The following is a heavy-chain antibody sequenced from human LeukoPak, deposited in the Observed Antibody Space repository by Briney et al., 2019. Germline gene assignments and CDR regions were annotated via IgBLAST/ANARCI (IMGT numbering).Heavy chain of an antibody. CDR1: GASVSNSY. V-gene: IGHV4-4*07. D-gene: IGHD2-15*01. J-gene: IGHJ4*02. CDR3: ARDVVGAPDDF. CDR2: IYVYGAT. Sequence: PSETLSLTCSVSGASVSNSYWSWIRQPAGKGLEWIERIYVYGATSYNPSLKSRVTMSVDKSKSQFSLKLTSVTAADTAVYYCARDVVGAPDDFWGRGILVTVSS.